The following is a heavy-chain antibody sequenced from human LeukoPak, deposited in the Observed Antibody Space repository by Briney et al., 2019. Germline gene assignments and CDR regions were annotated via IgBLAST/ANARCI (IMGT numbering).Heavy chain of an antibody. CDR2: ISGSGGST. V-gene: IGHV3-23*01. J-gene: IGHJ4*02. D-gene: IGHD3-22*01. CDR3: AKGGRYYDSSGYYY. CDR1: GSTFSSYA. Sequence: GGSLRLSCAASGSTFSSYAMSWVRQAPGKGLEWVSAISGSGGSTYYADSVKGRFTISRDNSKNTLYLQMNSLRAEDTAVYYCAKGGRYYDSSGYYYWGQGTLVTVSS.